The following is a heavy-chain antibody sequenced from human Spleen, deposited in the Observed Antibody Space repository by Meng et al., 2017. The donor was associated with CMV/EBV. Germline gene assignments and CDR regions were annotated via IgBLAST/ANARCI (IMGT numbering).Heavy chain of an antibody. CDR2: IKQDGSEK. D-gene: IGHD3-22*01. CDR3: ARVYYDSTNYYFSFGY. V-gene: IGHV3-7*01. Sequence: GESLKISCAASGFTFSSYWMSWVRQAPGKGLEWVANIKQDGSEKYYVDSVKGRFTISRDNARNSLYLQMNSLRAEDTAVYYCARVYYDSTNYYFSFGYWGQGTLVTVSS. CDR1: GFTFSSYW. J-gene: IGHJ4*02.